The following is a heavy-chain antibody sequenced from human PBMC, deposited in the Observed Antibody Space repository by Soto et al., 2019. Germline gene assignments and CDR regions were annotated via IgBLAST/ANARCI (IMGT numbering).Heavy chain of an antibody. CDR1: GYTFTSYY. Sequence: QVQLVQSGAEVKKPGASVKVSCKASGYTFTSYYMHWVRQAPGQGLEWMGIINPGGGSTSYAQKFQGRVTMTRDTSTSTVYMELSSLRSEDTAVYYCAREGIWGSYRYAAFDYWGQGTLVTVSS. J-gene: IGHJ4*02. CDR3: AREGIWGSYRYAAFDY. CDR2: INPGGGST. D-gene: IGHD3-16*02. V-gene: IGHV1-46*03.